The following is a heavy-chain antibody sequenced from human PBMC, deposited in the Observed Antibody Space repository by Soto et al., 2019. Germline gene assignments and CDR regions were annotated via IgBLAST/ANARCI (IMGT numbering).Heavy chain of an antibody. CDR3: ARDRVWHRDYDYSFDS. Sequence: EVQLVESGGGLVKPGGSLRLSCAASGFTFSSYSMNWVRQAPGKGLEWVSSISSSSSYIYYADSVKGRFTISRDNAKNALSLQMNSLRAEDTAVYYCARDRVWHRDYDYSFDSWGQGTLVTVSS. CDR2: ISSSSSYI. CDR1: GFTFSSYS. V-gene: IGHV3-21*01. D-gene: IGHD5-12*01. J-gene: IGHJ4*02.